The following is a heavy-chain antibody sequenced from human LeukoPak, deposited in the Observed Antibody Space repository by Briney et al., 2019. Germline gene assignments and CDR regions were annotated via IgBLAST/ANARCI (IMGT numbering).Heavy chain of an antibody. CDR2: IYSGGGT. CDR1: AFTVSTNQ. D-gene: IGHD3-3*02. CDR3: ARGPISSLAFDY. Sequence: SGGSLRLACAAAAFTVSTNQMRWVSQATGKGEGWVSLIYSGGGTYYAPSVKGRFTISRDNSMNTLYLQMNSLRSEDTAVYYCARGPISSLAFDYWGQGTLVTVSS. V-gene: IGHV3-66*01. J-gene: IGHJ4*02.